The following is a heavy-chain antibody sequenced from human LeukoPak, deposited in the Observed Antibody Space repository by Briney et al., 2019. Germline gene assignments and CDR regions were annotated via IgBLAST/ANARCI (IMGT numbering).Heavy chain of an antibody. D-gene: IGHD3-22*01. Sequence: GGSLRLSXAASGFTFDDYGMSWVRQAPGKGLEWVSGLNWNGGSTGYADSVKGRFTISRDNAKNSLYLQMNSLRAEDTALYYCARVRYYDSSGYYKRWYYYMDVWGKGTTVTVSS. CDR3: ARVRYYDSSGYYKRWYYYMDV. CDR2: LNWNGGST. V-gene: IGHV3-20*04. J-gene: IGHJ6*03. CDR1: GFTFDDYG.